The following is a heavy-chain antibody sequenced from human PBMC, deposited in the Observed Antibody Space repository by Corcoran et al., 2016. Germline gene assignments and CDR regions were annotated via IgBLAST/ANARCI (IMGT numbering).Heavy chain of an antibody. V-gene: IGHV1-69*06. CDR2: IIPIFGTA. D-gene: IGHD2-2*01. CDR3: ARDSSDIVVVPAGYYYYYYGMDV. Sequence: QVQLVQSGAEVKKPGSSVKVSCKASGGTFSSYAISWVRQAPGQGLEWMGGIIPIFGTANYAQKFQGRVTINADKSTSTGYMELSSLRSEDTAGDYCARDSSDIVVVPAGYYYYYYGMDVWGQGTTVTVSS. J-gene: IGHJ6*02. CDR1: GGTFSSYA.